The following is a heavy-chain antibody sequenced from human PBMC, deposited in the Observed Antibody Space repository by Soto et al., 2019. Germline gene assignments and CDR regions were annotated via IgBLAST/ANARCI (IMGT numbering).Heavy chain of an antibody. J-gene: IGHJ3*02. CDR2: IYYSGST. CDR1: GGILSSGEHY. Sequence: TLPLTSTVSGGILSSGEHYWSWIRQHPGKGLEWIGYIYYSGSTYYNPSLKSRVTISVDTSKNQFSLKLSSVTAADTAVYYCARVEGRYYDFWSGYTDAFDIWGQGTMVT. D-gene: IGHD3-3*01. V-gene: IGHV4-31*03. CDR3: ARVEGRYYDFWSGYTDAFDI.